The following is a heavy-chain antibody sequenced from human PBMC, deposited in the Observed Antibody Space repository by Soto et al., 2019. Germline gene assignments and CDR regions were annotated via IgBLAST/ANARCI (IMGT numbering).Heavy chain of an antibody. CDR2: ISSSGSTR. CDR3: AVTTYYDNSGPYYFDY. J-gene: IGHJ4*02. Sequence: GGSLRLSCAGTGFTFRSYEMNWVRQAPGKGLEWLSYISSSGSTRNYADSLKGRFTISRDNARNSLYLQMNSLRAEDTAVYYCAVTTYYDNSGPYYFDYWGQGILVTVSS. CDR1: GFTFRSYE. V-gene: IGHV3-48*03. D-gene: IGHD3-22*01.